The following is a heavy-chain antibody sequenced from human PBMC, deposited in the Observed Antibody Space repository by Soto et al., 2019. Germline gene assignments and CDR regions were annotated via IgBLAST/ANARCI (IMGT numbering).Heavy chain of an antibody. CDR2: ISGSGGST. CDR1: GFTFSSYA. D-gene: IGHD1-26*01. CDR3: AKDRIVGAITVGFYYDY. Sequence: EVQLLESGGGLVQPGGSLRLSCAASGFTFSSYAMSWVRQAPGKGLEWVSAISGSGGSTYYADSVKGRFTISRDNSKNTLYLQMNSLRAEDTAVYYCAKDRIVGAITVGFYYDYWGQGTLVTVSS. J-gene: IGHJ4*02. V-gene: IGHV3-23*01.